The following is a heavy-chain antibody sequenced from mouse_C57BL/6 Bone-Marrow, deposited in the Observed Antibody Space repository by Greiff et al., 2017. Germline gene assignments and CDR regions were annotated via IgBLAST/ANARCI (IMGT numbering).Heavy chain of an antibody. J-gene: IGHJ2*01. D-gene: IGHD2-3*01. CDR3: SSFDGNYFDF. CDR2: IDTELGAT. CDR1: GFNIKDDY. Sequence: VQLQQSGAELVRPGASVKLSCTASGFNIKDDYIHWVKQRPEQGLEWIGWIDTELGATEYASKFQGKATITSDPSSNTAYLQLSSLTSEDTAVYYCSSFDGNYFDFWGQGTPLTVAS. V-gene: IGHV14-4*01.